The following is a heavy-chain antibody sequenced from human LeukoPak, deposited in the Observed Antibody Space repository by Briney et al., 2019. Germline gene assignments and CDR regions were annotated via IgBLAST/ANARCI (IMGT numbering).Heavy chain of an antibody. Sequence: GGSLRLSCAASGFTFSTYWMHWVRQAPGKGLVWVSRVNTDGSSTNYADSVKGRFTFPRGNAKNTIYLQMNSLRAEDTAMYYCASGSGGYYHWGQGTLVSVSS. CDR1: GFTFSTYW. CDR2: VNTDGSST. J-gene: IGHJ5*02. D-gene: IGHD3-22*01. CDR3: ASGSGGYYH. V-gene: IGHV3-74*01.